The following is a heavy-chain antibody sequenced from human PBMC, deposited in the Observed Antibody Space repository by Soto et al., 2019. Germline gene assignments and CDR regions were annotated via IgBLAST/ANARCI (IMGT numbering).Heavy chain of an antibody. CDR2: IIPIFGTA. V-gene: IGHV1-69*13. D-gene: IGHD6-6*01. J-gene: IGHJ1*01. CDR1: GGTFSSYA. CDR3: ARALGSSGYFQH. Sequence: EASVKVSCKASGGTFSSYAISWVRQAPGQGLEWMGGIIPIFGTANYAQKFQGRVTITADESTSTAYMELSSLRSEDTAVYYCARALGSSGYFQHWGQGTLVTVSS.